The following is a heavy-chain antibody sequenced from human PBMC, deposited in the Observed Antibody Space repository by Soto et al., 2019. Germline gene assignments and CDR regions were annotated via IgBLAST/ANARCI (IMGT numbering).Heavy chain of an antibody. J-gene: IGHJ2*01. CDR1: RFTFSSYA. Sequence: EVQLLESGGRLVQPGGSLRLSCAASRFTFSSYAMCWVRQAPGKGLEWVSAISGSGDSTYYADSVKGRFTISRDNSKNTQYLQMNSLRAEDTAVYYCAKRTVGWYFDLWGRGTLVTVSS. D-gene: IGHD4-17*01. V-gene: IGHV3-23*01. CDR3: AKRTVGWYFDL. CDR2: ISGSGDST.